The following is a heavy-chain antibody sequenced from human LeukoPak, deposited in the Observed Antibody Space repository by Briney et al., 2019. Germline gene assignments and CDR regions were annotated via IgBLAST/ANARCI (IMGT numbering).Heavy chain of an antibody. D-gene: IGHD3-10*01. V-gene: IGHV1-69*04. CDR1: GGTFSSYA. CDR3: ARSLTMVRGLDI. CDR2: IIPILGIA. J-gene: IGHJ3*02. Sequence: GSSVKVSCKASGGTFSSYAISWVRQAPGQGLEWMGRIIPILGIANYAQKFQGRVTITADKSTSTAYMELSSLRSEDTAVYYCARSLTMVRGLDIWGQGTMVTVSS.